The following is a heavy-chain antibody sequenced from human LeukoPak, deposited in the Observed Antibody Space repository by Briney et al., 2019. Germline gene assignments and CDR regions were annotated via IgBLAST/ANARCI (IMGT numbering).Heavy chain of an antibody. D-gene: IGHD6-6*01. CDR2: ISYDGSNK. CDR1: KITFDSYA. V-gene: IGHV3-30-3*01. CDR3: ARDQLESDAFDI. J-gene: IGHJ3*02. Sequence: GGSLRLSCIDSKITFDSYAMHWVRQAPGKGLEWVAVISYDGSNKYYADSVKGRFTISRDNSKNTLYLQMNSLGAEDTAVYYCARDQLESDAFDIWGQGTMVTVSS.